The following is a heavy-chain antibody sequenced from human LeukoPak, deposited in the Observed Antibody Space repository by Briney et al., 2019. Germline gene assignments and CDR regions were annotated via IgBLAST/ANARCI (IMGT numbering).Heavy chain of an antibody. V-gene: IGHV3-23*01. CDR3: ATGLFGYFDR. Sequence: GGSLRPSCAASGFTFSSNGMSWVRQAPGGGLEWVSSISDSSDNIYYADSVKGRFITSRDNSKNTLFLQMHSLRAEDTAVYYCATGLFGYFDRWGQGTLVTVSS. CDR2: ISDSSDNI. J-gene: IGHJ4*02. CDR1: GFTFSSNG. D-gene: IGHD3-16*01.